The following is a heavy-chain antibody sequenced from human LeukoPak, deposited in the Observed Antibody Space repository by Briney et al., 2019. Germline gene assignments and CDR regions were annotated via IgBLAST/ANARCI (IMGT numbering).Heavy chain of an antibody. CDR1: GFTFGSYS. Sequence: GGSLRLSCAASGFTFGSYSMYWVRQAPGKGLEWVSSISSSSSYIYYADSVKGRFTISRDNAKNSLYLQMNSLRAEDTAVYYCARVGPSSGSFFDYWGQGTLVTVSS. D-gene: IGHD1-26*01. V-gene: IGHV3-21*01. CDR2: ISSSSSYI. CDR3: ARVGPSSGSFFDY. J-gene: IGHJ4*02.